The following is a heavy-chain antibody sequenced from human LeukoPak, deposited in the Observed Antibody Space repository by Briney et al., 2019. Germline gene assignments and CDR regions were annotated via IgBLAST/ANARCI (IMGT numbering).Heavy chain of an antibody. Sequence: PSETLSLTCAVYGGSFSGYYWGWIRQPPGKGLEWIGSIYSVTTYYNPSLKSRVTISVDTSKNQFSLKLNSVTAADTAVYYCARDRLRWPKIDYWGQGTLVTVSS. V-gene: IGHV4-34*01. CDR1: GGSFSGYY. J-gene: IGHJ4*02. CDR2: IYSVTT. CDR3: ARDRLRWPKIDY. D-gene: IGHD4-23*01.